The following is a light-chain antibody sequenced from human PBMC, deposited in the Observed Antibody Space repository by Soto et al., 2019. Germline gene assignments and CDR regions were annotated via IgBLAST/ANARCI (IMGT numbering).Light chain of an antibody. CDR3: GTWDSRLSGVL. CDR2: DTN. V-gene: IGLV1-51*01. Sequence: QSVLTQPPPVSAAPGQTVTVSCSGNKSNVGRNYVSWYQQFPGTAPRLLIYDTNKRPSGIPGRFSGSKSGTSATLGITGLQTGDEAIYYCGTWDSRLSGVLFGGGTKLTVL. CDR1: KSNVGRNY. J-gene: IGLJ2*01.